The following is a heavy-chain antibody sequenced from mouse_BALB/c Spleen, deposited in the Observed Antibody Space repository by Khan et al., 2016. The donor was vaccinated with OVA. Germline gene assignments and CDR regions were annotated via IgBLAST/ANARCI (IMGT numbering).Heavy chain of an antibody. CDR2: ISPSNGYT. V-gene: IGHV1-4*01. CDR1: GYTFTNYT. Sequence: QVRLQQSGAELARPGASGKMSCEASGYTFTNYTIHWIQESPGQGLEWIAYISPSNGYTNYIQRFKDQATFTTDKPSTTPYLQLSSLTSVESAVYDLERGGAYHSNDDWFAYWGPGTLLTVSA. D-gene: IGHD2-14*01. CDR3: ERGGAYHSNDDWFAY. J-gene: IGHJ3*01.